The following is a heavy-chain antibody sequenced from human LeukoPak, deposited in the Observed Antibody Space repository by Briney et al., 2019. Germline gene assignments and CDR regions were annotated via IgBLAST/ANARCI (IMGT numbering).Heavy chain of an antibody. J-gene: IGHJ5*02. CDR2: INHSGST. D-gene: IGHD3-9*01. CDR1: GYSISSDYY. CDR3: ARDYDVLTAYPPTQLFDP. Sequence: SETLSLTCTVSGYSISSDYYWGWIRQPPGKGLEWIGEINHSGSTNYNPSLKSRVTISVDTSKNQFSLKLSSVTAADTAVYYCARDYDVLTAYPPTQLFDPWGQGTLVTVSS. V-gene: IGHV4-38-2*02.